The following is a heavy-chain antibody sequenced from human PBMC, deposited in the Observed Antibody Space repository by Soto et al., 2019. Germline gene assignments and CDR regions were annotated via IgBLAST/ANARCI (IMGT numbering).Heavy chain of an antibody. CDR3: ARGSRDRSSDPYYFDF. D-gene: IGHD3-22*01. CDR2: ISTDNGDT. V-gene: IGHV1-18*01. CDR1: GYIFTNYG. Sequence: QVQLVQSGVQLKKPGASVKVSCKASGYIFTNYGISWVRQAPGQGLEWMAWISTDNGDTNYAQKVQGRLTMSTDTSTNTAYMEMRGLRSDDTAVYYCARGSRDRSSDPYYFDFWGQGTLVTVSS. J-gene: IGHJ4*02.